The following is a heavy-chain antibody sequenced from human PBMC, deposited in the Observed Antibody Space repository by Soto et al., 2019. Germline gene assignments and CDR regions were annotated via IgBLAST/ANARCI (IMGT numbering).Heavy chain of an antibody. CDR2: IIPIFGTA. Sequence: QVQMVQSGAEVKKPGSSVKVSCKASGGTCSSYAISWVRHAPGQGREWMGGIIPIFGTANYAQKFQGRGTITADESTSTAYMELSSLRSEDTAVYYCARAEQLVLRYYYGMDVWGQGTTVTVSS. V-gene: IGHV1-69*01. J-gene: IGHJ6*02. CDR3: ARAEQLVLRYYYGMDV. CDR1: GGTCSSYA. D-gene: IGHD6-6*01.